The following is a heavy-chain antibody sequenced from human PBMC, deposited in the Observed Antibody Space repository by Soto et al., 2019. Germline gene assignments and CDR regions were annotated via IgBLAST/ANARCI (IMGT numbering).Heavy chain of an antibody. J-gene: IGHJ4*02. CDR3: ASAYSNSWHNFDC. D-gene: IGHD6-13*01. V-gene: IGHV3-30-3*01. Sequence: QVQLVESGGGVVQPGRSLRLSCATSGFTFSTYSMHWVRQTPAKGLEWVAVISYDGNKKDHADSVKGRFTISRDNSKNTLYLQMNSLRVEGTAIYYCASAYSNSWHNFDCWGQGTLVTVSS. CDR2: ISYDGNKK. CDR1: GFTFSTYS.